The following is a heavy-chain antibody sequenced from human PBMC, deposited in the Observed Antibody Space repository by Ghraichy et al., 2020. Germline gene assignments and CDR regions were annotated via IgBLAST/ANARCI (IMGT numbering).Heavy chain of an antibody. J-gene: IGHJ6*02. Sequence: GSLRLSCAASGFTFSSYSMNWVRQAPGKGLEWVSSISSSSSYIYYADSVKGRFTISRDNAKNSLYLQMNSLRAEDTAVYYCARDSSGYCSGGSCYSGVDYYYGMDVWGQGTTVTVSS. CDR2: ISSSSSYI. CDR1: GFTFSSYS. D-gene: IGHD2-15*01. V-gene: IGHV3-21*01. CDR3: ARDSSGYCSGGSCYSGVDYYYGMDV.